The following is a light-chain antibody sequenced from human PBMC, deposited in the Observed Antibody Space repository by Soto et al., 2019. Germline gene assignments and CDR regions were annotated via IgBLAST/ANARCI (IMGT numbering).Light chain of an antibody. CDR2: GAS. Sequence: EIVLTQSPGTLSLSPGERATLSCRASQSVSSSYLAWYQQKPGQAPRLLIYGASSRATGIPDRFSGSGSGTDFTLTISRLEPEDCAVYYCQQYGSSPLCPFGPGTKVDIK. V-gene: IGKV3-20*01. CDR1: QSVSSSY. CDR3: QQYGSSPLCP. J-gene: IGKJ3*01.